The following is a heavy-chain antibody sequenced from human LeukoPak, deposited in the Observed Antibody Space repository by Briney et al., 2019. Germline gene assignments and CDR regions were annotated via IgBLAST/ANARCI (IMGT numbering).Heavy chain of an antibody. CDR2: IKSKAGGKTT. Sequence: PGGSLRLSCTASGFTFSSACMSWVRQAPGKGLEWVGFIKSKAGGKTTDYSAHVKVSFTISRADSIMTLYLQTNNLKTEDTAVYYCAADSPSAIYPIDFWGQGALVTV. CDR1: GFTFSSAC. J-gene: IGHJ4*02. D-gene: IGHD5/OR15-5a*01. V-gene: IGHV3-15*01. CDR3: AADSPSAIYPIDF.